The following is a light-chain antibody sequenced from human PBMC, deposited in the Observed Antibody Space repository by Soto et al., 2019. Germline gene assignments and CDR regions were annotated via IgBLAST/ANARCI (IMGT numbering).Light chain of an antibody. CDR2: GAS. V-gene: IGKV3-20*01. J-gene: IGKJ1*01. Sequence: EIVLAQSPGTPSLSPGERATLSCRASQSVSSSYLAWYQQKPGQAPRLLIYGASSRATGIPARFSGSGSGTQFTLTISSLQPEDSAVYHCQQYNDWPRTFGQGTKVDI. CDR1: QSVSSSY. CDR3: QQYNDWPRT.